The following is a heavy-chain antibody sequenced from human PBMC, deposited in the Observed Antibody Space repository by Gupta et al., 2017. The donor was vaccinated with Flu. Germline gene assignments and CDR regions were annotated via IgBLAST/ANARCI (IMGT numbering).Heavy chain of an antibody. V-gene: IGHV4-39*02. CDR2: VYHTGTT. J-gene: IGHJ6*03. D-gene: IGHD2-8*01. Sequence: PPGKGLEWIGGVYHTGTTYYNPSLKSRVTMSLDSSRNHVSLNLRSVTAADTAVYYCAWSNAASRFYYYYYLDVWGKGTTVTVSS. CDR3: AWSNAASRFYYYYYLDV.